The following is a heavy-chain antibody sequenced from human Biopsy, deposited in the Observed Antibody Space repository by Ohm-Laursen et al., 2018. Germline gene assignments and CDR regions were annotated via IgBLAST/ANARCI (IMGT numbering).Heavy chain of an antibody. Sequence: SDTLSLTCTVSGDSIGSYYWSWIRQPPGKGLEWIGYVYYTWSTDYNPSLQSRVTISVDTSKNHFSLRLRSVTSADTAIYYCARDRGYYSDRTVPGYFDLWGRGTLVTVSS. D-gene: IGHD3-22*01. V-gene: IGHV4-59*01. CDR1: GDSIGSYY. J-gene: IGHJ2*01. CDR2: VYYTWST. CDR3: ARDRGYYSDRTVPGYFDL.